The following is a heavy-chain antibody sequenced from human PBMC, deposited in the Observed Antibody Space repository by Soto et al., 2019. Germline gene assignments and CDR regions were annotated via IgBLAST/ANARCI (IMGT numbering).Heavy chain of an antibody. CDR2: IYATGST. V-gene: IGHV4-30-4*01. D-gene: IGHD3-10*01. CDR3: ARVQATYGSQCFDY. CDR1: GGSITSDNYY. Sequence: PSETRSRTWTVSGGSITSDNYYWIWFRQRPGKGLEWIGFIYATGSTYYNPSLKSRVTISVDTSKDQFSLKVSSVTAADTAVYYCARVQATYGSQCFDYWGQGTLVTVSS. J-gene: IGHJ4*02.